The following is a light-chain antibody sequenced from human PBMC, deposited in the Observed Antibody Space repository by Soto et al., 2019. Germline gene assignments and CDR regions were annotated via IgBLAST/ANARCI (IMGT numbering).Light chain of an antibody. J-gene: IGKJ1*01. Sequence: DIQMTQSPSSLSAFVGDRVTITCRASQSISTYLNWYQQKPGKAPRLLIYAATNLQSGVTSRFSGSGSGTDFTLTISNLQPEDFATYYCQQSYNTLWTFXQGTKVDIK. CDR3: QQSYNTLWT. CDR2: AAT. CDR1: QSISTY. V-gene: IGKV1-39*01.